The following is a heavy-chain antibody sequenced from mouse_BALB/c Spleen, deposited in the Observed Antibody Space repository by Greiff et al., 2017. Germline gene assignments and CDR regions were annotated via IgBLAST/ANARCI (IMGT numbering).Heavy chain of an antibody. D-gene: IGHD2-14*01. J-gene: IGHJ3*01. Sequence: EVQLVESGGGLAQPGGSLRLSCATSGFTFTDYYMSWVRQPPGKALEWLGFIRNKANGYTTEYSASVKGRFTISRDNSQSILYLQMNTLRAEDSATYYCARDEYRYDPFAYWGQGTLVTVSA. CDR2: IRNKANGYTT. V-gene: IGHV7-3*02. CDR3: ARDEYRYDPFAY. CDR1: GFTFTDYY.